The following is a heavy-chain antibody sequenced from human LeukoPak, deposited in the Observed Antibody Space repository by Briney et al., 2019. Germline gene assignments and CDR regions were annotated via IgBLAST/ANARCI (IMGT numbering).Heavy chain of an antibody. CDR2: INPNSGGT. CDR1: GYTFTGYY. D-gene: IGHD2-2*01. CDR3: TRASCSSISCHLDY. V-gene: IGHV1-2*06. Sequence: GASVKVSCKASGYTFTGYYMHWVRQAPGQGLEWMGRINPNSGGTNYAQKFQGRVTMTRDTSISTAYMELSRLRSDDTAVYYCTRASCSSISCHLDYWGQGTLVTVSS. J-gene: IGHJ4*02.